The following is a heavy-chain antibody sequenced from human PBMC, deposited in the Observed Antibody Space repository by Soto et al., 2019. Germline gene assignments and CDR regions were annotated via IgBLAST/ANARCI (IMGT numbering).Heavy chain of an antibody. CDR3: VSAPFHTMLHF. Sequence: AGGSLRLSCAASGLTLRDAWMNWVRQAPGKGLEWVGRIKSKGDGGTTDYAPPVEGRFAISRDDSKNTLSLQMNSLKTEDTAMYYCVSAPFHTMLHFWGQGTPVTVSS. CDR1: GLTLRDAW. CDR2: IKSKGDGGTT. J-gene: IGHJ4*02. V-gene: IGHV3-15*07. D-gene: IGHD3-10*02.